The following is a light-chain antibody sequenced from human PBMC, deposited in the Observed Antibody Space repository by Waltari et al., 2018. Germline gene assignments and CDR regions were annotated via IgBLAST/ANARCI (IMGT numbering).Light chain of an antibody. CDR3: QQYDSAPPT. CDR1: QSISGW. CDR2: QAS. Sequence: DIQMTQSPSSLSASVGVKVTVTCQASQSISGWLAWFQQKPGKAPKPLIYQASILESGVPSRFSGSGSGTDFTLTISSLQPEDFATYYCQQYDSAPPTFGQGTKVEIK. V-gene: IGKV1-5*01. J-gene: IGKJ1*01.